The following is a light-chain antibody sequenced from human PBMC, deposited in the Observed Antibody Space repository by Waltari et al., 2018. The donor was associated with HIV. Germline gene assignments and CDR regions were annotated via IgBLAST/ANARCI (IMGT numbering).Light chain of an antibody. Sequence: SYELTQPPSVSVSPGQTASITCSGDNLGDKNASWYQQKPGQSPVLVSYPDTNQASGIPERFSVSNSGNTATLTISGTQATDDADYSCQAWDIITAGVVFGGGTKLTVL. CDR2: PDT. J-gene: IGLJ2*01. CDR3: QAWDIITAGVV. V-gene: IGLV3-1*01. CDR1: NLGDKN.